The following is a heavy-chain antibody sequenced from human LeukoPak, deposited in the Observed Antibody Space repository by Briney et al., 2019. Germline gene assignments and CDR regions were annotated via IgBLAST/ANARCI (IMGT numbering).Heavy chain of an antibody. CDR3: AKVPLSGHEGVDAFDI. J-gene: IGHJ3*02. Sequence: GGSLRLSCAASGFTFSSYGMHWVRQAPGKGLEWVAFIRYDGSNKYYADSVKGRFTISRDNSKNTLYLQMNSLRAEDTAVYYCAKVPLSGHEGVDAFDIWGQGTMVTVSS. CDR2: IRYDGSNK. D-gene: IGHD5-12*01. V-gene: IGHV3-30*02. CDR1: GFTFSSYG.